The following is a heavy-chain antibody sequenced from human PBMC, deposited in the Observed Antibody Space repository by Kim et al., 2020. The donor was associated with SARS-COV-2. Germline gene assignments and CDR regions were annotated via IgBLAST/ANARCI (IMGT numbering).Heavy chain of an antibody. Sequence: ASVKVSCKASGYTFTSYYMHWVRQAPGQGLEWMGIINPSGGSTSYAQKFQGRVTMTRDTSTSTVYMELSSLRSEDTAVYYCARSPRGYCSGGSCYSGWFDPWGQGTLVTVSS. J-gene: IGHJ5*02. D-gene: IGHD2-15*01. V-gene: IGHV1-46*01. CDR1: GYTFTSYY. CDR2: INPSGGST. CDR3: ARSPRGYCSGGSCYSGWFDP.